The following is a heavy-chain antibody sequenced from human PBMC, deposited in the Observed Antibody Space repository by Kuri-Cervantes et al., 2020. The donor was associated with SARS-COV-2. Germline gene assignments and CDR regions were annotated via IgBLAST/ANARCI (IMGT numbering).Heavy chain of an antibody. Sequence: GGSLRVCCAASGFTFSSYGMHWVRQAPGKGLERVAFIRYDGSNKYYADSVKGRFTISRDNSKNTLYLQMNSLRAEDTAVYYCAKDAEQWLVPERNWFDPWGQGTLVTVSS. CDR3: AKDAEQWLVPERNWFDP. V-gene: IGHV3-30*02. D-gene: IGHD6-19*01. J-gene: IGHJ5*02. CDR1: GFTFSSYG. CDR2: IRYDGSNK.